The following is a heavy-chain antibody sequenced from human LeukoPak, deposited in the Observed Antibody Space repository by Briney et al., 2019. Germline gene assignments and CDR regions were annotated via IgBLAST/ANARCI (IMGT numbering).Heavy chain of an antibody. CDR1: GFTFSSYG. J-gene: IGHJ4*02. CDR3: AKDLHPYGDYEVNGDYFDY. Sequence: GGSLRLSCAASGFTFSSYGMHWVRQAPGKGLEWVAVISYDGSNKYYADSVKGRFTISRDNSKNTLYLQMNSLRAEDTAVCYCAKDLHPYGDYEVNGDYFDYWGQGTLVTVSS. V-gene: IGHV3-30*18. CDR2: ISYDGSNK. D-gene: IGHD4-17*01.